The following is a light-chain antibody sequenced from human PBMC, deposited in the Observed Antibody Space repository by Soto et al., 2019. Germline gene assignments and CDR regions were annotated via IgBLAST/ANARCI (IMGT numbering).Light chain of an antibody. J-gene: IGLJ1*01. CDR1: SSDVGSYNL. CDR2: EGS. CDR3: CSYAGSSAYV. Sequence: QSALTQPASVSGSPGQSITISCTGTSSDVGSYNLVSWYQQDPGKAPKTMIYEGSKRPSGVSNRFSGSKSGNTASLTISGLQAEDEADYYCCSYAGSSAYVFGTGTKLTVL. V-gene: IGLV2-23*01.